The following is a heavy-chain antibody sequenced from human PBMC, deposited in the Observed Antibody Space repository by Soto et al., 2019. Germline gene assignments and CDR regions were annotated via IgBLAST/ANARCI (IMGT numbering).Heavy chain of an antibody. CDR2: INPSGGST. J-gene: IGHJ5*02. CDR3: ARDLDYYDSSGYYQGWFDP. D-gene: IGHD3-22*01. CDR1: GYTFTSYY. V-gene: IGHV1-46*01. Sequence: QVQLVQSGAEVKKPGASVKVSCKASGYTFTSYYMHWVRQAPGQGLEWMGIINPSGGSTSYAQKFQGRVTMTRDTSTSTVYMELSSLRSEDTAVYYCARDLDYYDSSGYYQGWFDPWGQGTLVTVSS.